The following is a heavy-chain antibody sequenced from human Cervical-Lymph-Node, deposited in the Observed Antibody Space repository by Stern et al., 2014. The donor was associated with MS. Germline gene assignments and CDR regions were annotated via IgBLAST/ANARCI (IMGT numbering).Heavy chain of an antibody. D-gene: IGHD2/OR15-2a*01. CDR3: ETAFIYGRQYFQH. CDR2: FAPEGGAT. V-gene: IGHV1-24*01. J-gene: IGHJ1*01. CDR1: GYTLTELS. Sequence: DQLVESGAEVKKPGASVKVSCKVSGYTLTELSMHWVRQAPGKGLEWMGGFAPEGGATIYAQKFQGRGTMHEDTSTDTAYMAQSSLRSEEPAVYYCETAFIYGRQYFQHWGQGTLFTVSS.